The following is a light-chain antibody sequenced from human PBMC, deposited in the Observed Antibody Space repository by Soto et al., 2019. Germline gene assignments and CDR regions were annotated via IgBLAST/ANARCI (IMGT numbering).Light chain of an antibody. J-gene: IGLJ2*01. Sequence: QSALTQPRSVSASPGQTVTISCTGTRMDVGSYDYVSWYQQHPGKAPKIMIYDVTKRPSGVPDRFSGSKSGYTASLTISGLQADDEADYYCFSYAGREKIVVVGGGTKVTVL. CDR3: FSYAGREKIVV. CDR1: RMDVGSYDY. V-gene: IGLV2-11*01. CDR2: DVT.